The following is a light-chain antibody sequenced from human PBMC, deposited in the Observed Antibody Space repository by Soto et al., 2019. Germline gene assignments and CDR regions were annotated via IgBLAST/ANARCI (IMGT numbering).Light chain of an antibody. Sequence: SYELTQPPSVSVSPGQTARITYSGDALPKQFAYWYQQKPGQAPVLVIYKDIERPSGIPERFSGSSSGTTVTLTISGVLAEDEADYYCQSSDSTTRVFGTGTKLTVL. CDR1: ALPKQF. J-gene: IGLJ1*01. CDR2: KDI. V-gene: IGLV3-25*02. CDR3: QSSDSTTRV.